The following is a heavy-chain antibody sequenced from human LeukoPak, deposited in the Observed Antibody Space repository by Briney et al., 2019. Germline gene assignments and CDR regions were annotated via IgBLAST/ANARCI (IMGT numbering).Heavy chain of an antibody. D-gene: IGHD2-2*01. CDR3: ARDGYDCGNTSCRTNYYSYLMDV. CDR2: ISSSGSSK. V-gene: IGHV3-48*03. Sequence: PGGSLRLSCAASGFSFSGYDMNWVRQAPGRGLEWVSRISSSGSSKYYADSVKGRFTISRDNAKKSLYLQMNNLRAEDTALYYCARDGYDCGNTSCRTNYYSYLMDVWGQGTTVTVSS. CDR1: GFSFSGYD. J-gene: IGHJ6*02.